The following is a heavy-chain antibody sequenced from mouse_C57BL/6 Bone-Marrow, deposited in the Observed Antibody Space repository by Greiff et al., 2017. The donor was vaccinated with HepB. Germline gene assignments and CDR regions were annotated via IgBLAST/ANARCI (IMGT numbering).Heavy chain of an antibody. J-gene: IGHJ2*01. CDR3: ARLITTVVAPDYFDY. CDR1: GYAFTNYL. Sequence: VQLQQSGAELVRPGTSVKASCKASGYAFTNYLIEWVKQRPGQGLEWIGVINPGSGGTNYNEKFKGKATLTADKSSSTAYMQLSSLTSEDSAVYFCARLITTVVAPDYFDYWGQGTTLTVSS. D-gene: IGHD1-1*01. V-gene: IGHV1-54*01. CDR2: INPGSGGT.